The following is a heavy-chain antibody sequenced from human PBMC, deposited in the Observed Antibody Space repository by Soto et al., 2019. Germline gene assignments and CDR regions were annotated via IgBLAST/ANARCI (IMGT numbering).Heavy chain of an antibody. CDR3: ARGLFSVVPYDYVWGSYRATPPFEY. V-gene: IGHV1-18*01. J-gene: IGHJ4*02. Sequence: ASVKVSCKASGYTFTSYGISWVRQAPGQGLEWMGWISAYNGNTNYAQKLQGRVTMTTDTSTSTAYMELRSLRSDDTAVYYCARGLFSVVPYDYVWGSYRATPPFEYWGQGTLVTVAS. D-gene: IGHD3-16*02. CDR1: GYTFTSYG. CDR2: ISAYNGNT.